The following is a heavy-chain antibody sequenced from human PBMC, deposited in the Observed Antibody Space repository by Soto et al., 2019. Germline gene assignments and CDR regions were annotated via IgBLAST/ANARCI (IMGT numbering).Heavy chain of an antibody. J-gene: IGHJ3*02. Sequence: EVQLVESGGGLVKPGGSLRLSCAASGFTFSSYSMNWVRQAPGKGLEWVSSISSSSSYIYYADSVKGRFTISRDNAKNSLYLQMNSLRAEDTAVYYCARAGITIDAFDIWGQGTMVTVSS. CDR2: ISSSSSYI. CDR1: GFTFSSYS. D-gene: IGHD3-10*01. CDR3: ARAGITIDAFDI. V-gene: IGHV3-21*01.